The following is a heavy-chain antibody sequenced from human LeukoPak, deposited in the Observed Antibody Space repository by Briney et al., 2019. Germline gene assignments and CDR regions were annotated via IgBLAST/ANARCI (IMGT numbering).Heavy chain of an antibody. J-gene: IGHJ4*02. CDR1: GASITSTSHY. Sequence: SETLSLTCTVSGASITSTSHYWGWIRQPPGKGLECIGTIYYSGSTYYNPSLKSRVTISVDTSKNQFSLRLSSVTAADTAVYYCARMPGYNYALGYWGQGTLVTVSS. V-gene: IGHV4-39*01. D-gene: IGHD5-18*01. CDR2: IYYSGST. CDR3: ARMPGYNYALGY.